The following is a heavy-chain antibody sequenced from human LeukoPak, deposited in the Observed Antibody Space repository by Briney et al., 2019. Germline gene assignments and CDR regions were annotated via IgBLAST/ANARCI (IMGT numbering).Heavy chain of an antibody. CDR3: ARGSYYYGSGSLFDP. CDR1: GFTFSSYW. V-gene: IGHV3-7*03. D-gene: IGHD3-10*01. CDR2: IKQDGSEK. J-gene: IGHJ5*02. Sequence: GGSLRLSCAASGFTFSSYWMSWVRRAPGKGLEWVANIKQDGSEKYYVDSVKGRFTISRDNAKNSLYLQMNSLRAEDTAVYYCARGSYYYGSGSLFDPWGQGTLVTVSS.